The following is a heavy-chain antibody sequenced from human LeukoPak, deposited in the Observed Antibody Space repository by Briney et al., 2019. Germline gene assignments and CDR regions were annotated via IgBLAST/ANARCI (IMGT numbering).Heavy chain of an antibody. Sequence: SETLSLACAVSGYSISSVYYWSWIRQPPGKGLEWIATIHQSGMTYYNPSLKSRVTISVDTSKNQFSLKLTSVTAAGTAVYYCARYTGTNWGYSFDYWGQGTLVTVSS. V-gene: IGHV4-38-2*01. CDR1: GYSISSVYY. D-gene: IGHD7-27*01. J-gene: IGHJ4*02. CDR2: IHQSGMT. CDR3: ARYTGTNWGYSFDY.